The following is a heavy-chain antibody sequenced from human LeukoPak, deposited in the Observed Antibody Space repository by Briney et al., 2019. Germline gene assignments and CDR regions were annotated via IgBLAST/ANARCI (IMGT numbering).Heavy chain of an antibody. D-gene: IGHD4/OR15-4a*01. J-gene: IGHJ4*02. CDR3: ARGMIRGALWCVDF. CDR2: ISSSGSYK. V-gene: IGHV3-21*01. CDR1: GFDFSSHS. Sequence: GGSLRLSWAASGFDFSSHSMHWIRQAPGKGLEWVSSISSSGSYKYYADSLKGRLTISRDNAGNSVFLLLQSLTVEDTAVYYCARGMIRGALWCVDFWGLGSLVTVSS.